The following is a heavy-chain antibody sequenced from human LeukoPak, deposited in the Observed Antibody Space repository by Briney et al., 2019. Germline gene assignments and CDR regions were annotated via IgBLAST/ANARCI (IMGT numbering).Heavy chain of an antibody. CDR3: ASGYSSGWYLDAFDI. V-gene: IGHV4-30-4*08. CDR1: GGSISSGDYY. J-gene: IGHJ3*02. CDR2: IYYSGST. D-gene: IGHD6-19*01. Sequence: SETLSLTCTVSGGSISSGDYYWSWIRQPPGKGLEWIGYIYYSGSTYYNPSLKSRVTISVDTSKNQFSLKLSSVTAADTAVYYCASGYSSGWYLDAFDIWGQGTMVTVSS.